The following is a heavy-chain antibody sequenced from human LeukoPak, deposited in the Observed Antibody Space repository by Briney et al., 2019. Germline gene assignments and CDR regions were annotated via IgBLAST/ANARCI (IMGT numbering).Heavy chain of an antibody. D-gene: IGHD6-19*01. Sequence: GGSLTLSCAASGFSFSSYGMSWFRQAPGKGLEWVSSISSSSSYIYYADSVKGRFTISRDNAKNSLYLQMNSLRAEDTAVYYCARTGSGWYYSDYWGQGTLVTVSS. CDR3: ARTGSGWYYSDY. CDR2: ISSSSSYI. J-gene: IGHJ4*02. CDR1: GFSFSSYG. V-gene: IGHV3-21*01.